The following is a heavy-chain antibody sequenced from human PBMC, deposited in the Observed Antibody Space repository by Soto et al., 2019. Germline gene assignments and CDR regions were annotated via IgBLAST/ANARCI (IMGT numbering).Heavy chain of an antibody. Sequence: ASVKVSCKASGYTFSSYAMHWVRQAPGQKLEWMGWINAGYGNTKSSQKFQDRVTISRDTSASIAYMELTSLRSEDTAVYYCGGDPGDGNFDFWGQGPIATVYS. J-gene: IGHJ4*02. D-gene: IGHD7-27*01. CDR3: GGDPGDGNFDF. V-gene: IGHV1-3*01. CDR2: INAGYGNT. CDR1: GYTFSSYA.